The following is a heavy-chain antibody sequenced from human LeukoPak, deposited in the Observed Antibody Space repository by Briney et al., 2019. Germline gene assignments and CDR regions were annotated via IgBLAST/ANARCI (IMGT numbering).Heavy chain of an antibody. J-gene: IGHJ6*03. CDR2: IYYSGST. CDR3: ARGNPYYDILTGYPDYYYYYMDV. Sequence: SETLSLTCTVSGDSISSSSYYWGWIRQPPGKGLEWIGSIYYSGSTYYNPSLKSRVTISVDTSKNQFSLKLSSVTAADTAVYYCARGNPYYDILTGYPDYYYYYMDVWGKGTTVTVSS. D-gene: IGHD3-9*01. CDR1: GDSISSSSYY. V-gene: IGHV4-39*07.